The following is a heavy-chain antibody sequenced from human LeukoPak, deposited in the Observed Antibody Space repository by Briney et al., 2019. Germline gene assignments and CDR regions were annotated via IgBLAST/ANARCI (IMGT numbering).Heavy chain of an antibody. D-gene: IGHD5-18*01. CDR3: ARDQDTAMAFGAYGMDV. V-gene: IGHV3-74*01. J-gene: IGHJ6*02. CDR2: VNSDGSST. Sequence: GGSLRLSCAASRGFTFSTNWMHWVRQAPGKGLVWVSRVNSDGSSTAYADSVKGRFTISRDNSKNSLYLQMNSLRAEDTAVYYCARDQDTAMAFGAYGMDVWGQGTTVTVSS. CDR1: RGFTFSTNW.